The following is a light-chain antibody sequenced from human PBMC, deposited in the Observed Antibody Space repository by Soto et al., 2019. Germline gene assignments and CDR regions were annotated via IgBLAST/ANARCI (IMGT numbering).Light chain of an antibody. Sequence: DIQMTQSPSTLSASVGDRVTITCRASQSISNWLAWYQQKPGKAPKLLIDKASTLESGVPSRFSGSGSETEFTLTISSLQPDDFATYYCQQYKSYWTFGQGTKVDIK. CDR2: KAS. J-gene: IGKJ1*01. CDR3: QQYKSYWT. CDR1: QSISNW. V-gene: IGKV1-5*03.